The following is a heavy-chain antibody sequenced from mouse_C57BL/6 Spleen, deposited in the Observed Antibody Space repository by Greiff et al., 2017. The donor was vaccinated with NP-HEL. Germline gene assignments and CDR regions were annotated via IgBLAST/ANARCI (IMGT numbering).Heavy chain of an antibody. J-gene: IGHJ4*01. Sequence: EVQLQQSGAELVRPGASVKLSCTASGFNIKDYYMHWVKQRPEQGLEWIGRIDPEGGDTEYAPKFQGKATMTADTTSNTAYLQLSSLTSEDTAVYYCRGQLRPYYAMDYWGQGTSVTVSS. CDR2: IDPEGGDT. CDR3: RGQLRPYYAMDY. CDR1: GFNIKDYY. V-gene: IGHV14-1*01. D-gene: IGHD3-2*02.